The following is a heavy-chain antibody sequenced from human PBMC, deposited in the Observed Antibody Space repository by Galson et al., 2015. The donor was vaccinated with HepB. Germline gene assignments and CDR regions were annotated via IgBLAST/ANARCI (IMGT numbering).Heavy chain of an antibody. V-gene: IGHV7-4-1*02. D-gene: IGHD3-10*01. CDR3: ARESFTMVRGVLVYYFDY. J-gene: IGHJ4*02. CDR1: GYTFTSYT. Sequence: SVKVSCKASGYTFTSYTMNWVRLAPGQGLEWVGWINTNTGHPTYAQGFTGRFVISLDTSVNTAYLQISTLKAEDTAVYYCARESFTMVRGVLVYYFDYWGQGTLVTVSS. CDR2: INTNTGHP.